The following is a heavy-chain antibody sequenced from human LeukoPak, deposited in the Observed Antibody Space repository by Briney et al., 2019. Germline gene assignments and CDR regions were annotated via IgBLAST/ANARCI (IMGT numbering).Heavy chain of an antibody. J-gene: IGHJ6*04. V-gene: IGHV1-8*01. CDR3: ARDLTTTFDIVVVVGDYYYGMDV. Sequence: ASVKVSCKASGYTFTSYDINWVRQATGQGLEWMGWMNPNSGNTGYAQKFQGRVTMTRNTSISTAYMELSSLRSEDTAVCYCARDLTTTFDIVVVVGDYYYGMDVWGKGTTVTVSS. CDR1: GYTFTSYD. D-gene: IGHD2-15*01. CDR2: MNPNSGNT.